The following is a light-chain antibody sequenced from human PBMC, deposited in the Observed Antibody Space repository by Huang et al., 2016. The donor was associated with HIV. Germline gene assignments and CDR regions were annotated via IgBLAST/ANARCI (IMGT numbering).Light chain of an antibody. CDR2: DAS. CDR3: QQRSYWPPT. J-gene: IGKJ3*01. CDR1: HRVSSY. V-gene: IGKV3-11*01. Sequence: EVVLTQSPATLSLSAGERATVSCRASHRVSSYLAWYQHQPGQAPRRLIYDASKRATGIPARFSGSGSGTDFTLTISSLEPDDFAVYYCQQRSYWPPTFGPGTKVDIK.